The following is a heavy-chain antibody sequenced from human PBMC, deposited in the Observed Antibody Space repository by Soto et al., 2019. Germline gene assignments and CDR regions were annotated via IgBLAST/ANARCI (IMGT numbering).Heavy chain of an antibody. CDR1: GYTFTSYG. CDR3: ARDNSLKRAFDI. CDR2: ISAYNGNT. V-gene: IGHV1-18*01. J-gene: IGHJ3*02. D-gene: IGHD1-1*01. Sequence: ASVKVSCKASGYTFTSYGISWVRQAPGQGLEWMGWISAYNGNTDYAQKLQGRVTMTTDTSTSTAYMELRSLRSDDTAVYYCARDNSLKRAFDIWGQGTMVTVSS.